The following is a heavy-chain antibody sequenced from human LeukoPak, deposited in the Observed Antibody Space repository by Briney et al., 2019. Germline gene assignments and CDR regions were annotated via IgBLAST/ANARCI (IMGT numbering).Heavy chain of an antibody. CDR1: GYTFTGYY. CDR3: ERDEYSGSPN. Sequence: GASVKVSCKASGYTFTGYYIHWVRQAPGQGLEWMGWINPNNGGTNYAQKFQCRVTMTRDTSISTAYIELSRLRYDETAVYYCERDEYSGSPNWGQGTLVTVSS. CDR2: INPNNGGT. V-gene: IGHV1-2*02. D-gene: IGHD1-26*01. J-gene: IGHJ4*02.